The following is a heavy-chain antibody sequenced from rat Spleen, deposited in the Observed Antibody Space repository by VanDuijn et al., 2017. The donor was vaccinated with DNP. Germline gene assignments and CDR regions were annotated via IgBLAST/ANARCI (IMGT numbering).Heavy chain of an antibody. J-gene: IGHJ4*01. CDR1: GFSLTNYH. CDR2: IRRGGIS. V-gene: IGHV2-27*01. D-gene: IGHD1-3*01. Sequence: QVQLRESGPGLVQPSQTLSLTCTVSGFSLTNYHVHWVRQPLGTGLEWMGRIRRGGISDYNSALKSRRSISRDTSKSQVFLKMIRVQTADTARYFGAIALATVAPTGAMEAWGQGTSVTVSS. CDR3: AIALATVAPTGAMEA.